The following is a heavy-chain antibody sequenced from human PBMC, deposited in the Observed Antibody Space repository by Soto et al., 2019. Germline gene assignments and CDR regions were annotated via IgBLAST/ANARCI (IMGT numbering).Heavy chain of an antibody. J-gene: IGHJ6*02. Sequence: GGSLRLSCAASGFTFSSYGMHWVRQAPGKRLEWVAVISYDGSNKYYADSVKGRFTISRDNSKNTLYLQMNSLRAEDTALYYCAKGLREYYDISLEGMDVWGQGTTVTVSS. CDR1: GFTFSSYG. CDR3: AKGLREYYDISLEGMDV. V-gene: IGHV3-30*18. D-gene: IGHD3-9*01. CDR2: ISYDGSNK.